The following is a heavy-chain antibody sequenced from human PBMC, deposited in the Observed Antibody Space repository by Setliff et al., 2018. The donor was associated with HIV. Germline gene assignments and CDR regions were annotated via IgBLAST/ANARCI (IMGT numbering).Heavy chain of an antibody. CDR2: IIPLFGTT. CDR1: GGTFNNYA. Sequence: GASVKVSCKASGGTFNNYAISWVRQAPGQGLEWVGGIIPLFGTTNYAQKFQGRVTITADESTNTAHMELNSLRSIDTAMYYCATVFYYNSESYSLDYWGQGMSVTVSS. J-gene: IGHJ4*02. CDR3: ATVFYYNSESYSLDY. D-gene: IGHD3-10*01. V-gene: IGHV1-69*13.